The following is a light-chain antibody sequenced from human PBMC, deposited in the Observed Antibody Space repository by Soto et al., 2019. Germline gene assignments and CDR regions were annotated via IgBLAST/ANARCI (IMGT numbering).Light chain of an antibody. CDR2: GNS. J-gene: IGLJ3*02. Sequence: QSMLTQPPSVSGAPGQRVTISCTESSTNIGAGYDVPWYQQLPGTAPKLLIYGNSNRPSGVPDRFSGSKSGTSASLAITGLQAEDEADDYCQSYDSSLSGWVFGGGTKLTVL. CDR1: STNIGAGYD. CDR3: QSYDSSLSGWV. V-gene: IGLV1-40*01.